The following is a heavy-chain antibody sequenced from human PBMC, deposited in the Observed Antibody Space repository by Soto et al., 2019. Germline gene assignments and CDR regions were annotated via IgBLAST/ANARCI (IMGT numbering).Heavy chain of an antibody. D-gene: IGHD3-9*01. CDR1: GGTFSSYA. CDR2: LIPIFGTA. J-gene: IGHJ6*02. V-gene: IGHV1-69*06. CDR3: ARDLGARYFDWTEPYDYGMDV. Sequence: QVQLVQSGAEVKKPGSSVKVSCKASGGTFSSYAISWVRQAPGQGLEWMGGLIPIFGTANYAQKLQGRVTITADKSTSTAYMELSSLRSEDTAVYYCARDLGARYFDWTEPYDYGMDVWGQGTTVTVSS.